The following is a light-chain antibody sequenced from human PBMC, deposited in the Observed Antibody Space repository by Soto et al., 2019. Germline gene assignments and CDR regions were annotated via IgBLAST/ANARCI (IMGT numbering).Light chain of an antibody. V-gene: IGKV3D-15*01. Sequence: EIVMTQSPTILSVSPGERATLSCRASQSVSSNLAWYQQKPGQAPRLLIYGVYTRAPGIPARFSGSGSGTDFSLTISRLDPEDFAVYYCQHRHNWPTWTFGQGTKVDIK. CDR1: QSVSSN. CDR2: GVY. J-gene: IGKJ1*01. CDR3: QHRHNWPTWT.